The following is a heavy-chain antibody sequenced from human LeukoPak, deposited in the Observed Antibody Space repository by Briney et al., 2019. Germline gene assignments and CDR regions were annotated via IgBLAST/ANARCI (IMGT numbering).Heavy chain of an antibody. V-gene: IGHV4-4*07. J-gene: IGHJ6*03. CDR2: VYTSGIT. Sequence: PSETLSLTCTVSGGFINSYYWSWIRQPAGKGMEWIGRVYTSGITNYNPSLKSRITMSVDTSKNQFSLKLTSVTAADTAVYYCARHNGFDRGYYYYMDVWGKGTTVTVSS. CDR1: GGFINSYY. D-gene: IGHD3-9*01. CDR3: ARHNGFDRGYYYYMDV.